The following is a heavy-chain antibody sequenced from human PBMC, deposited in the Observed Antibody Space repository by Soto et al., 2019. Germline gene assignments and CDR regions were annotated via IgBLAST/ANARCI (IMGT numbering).Heavy chain of an antibody. J-gene: IGHJ3*02. CDR3: ARGGYCSSTSCSREDAFDI. V-gene: IGHV3-48*02. D-gene: IGHD2-2*01. CDR1: GFTFSSYS. CDR2: ISSSSSTI. Sequence: GGSLTLSCAASGFTFSSYSMNWVRQAPGKGLEWVSYISSSSSTIYYADSVKGRFTISRDNAKNSLYLQMNSLRDEDTAVYYCARGGYCSSTSCSREDAFDIWGQGTMVTVSS.